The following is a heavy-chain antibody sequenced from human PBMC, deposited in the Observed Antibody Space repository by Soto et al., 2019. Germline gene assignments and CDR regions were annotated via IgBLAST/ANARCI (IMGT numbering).Heavy chain of an antibody. CDR3: TRDLSRGITMIALEIHY. Sequence: QVQLVESGGGVVQPGRSLRLSCAASGFTFNSYAMHWVRQAPGKGLELVAIISYDGSNKYYAESVKGRFTISRDNPKNTVYLQMSSLTAEDTAVYYCTRDLSRGITMIALEIHYWGQGTLVTVSS. V-gene: IGHV3-30-3*01. CDR1: GFTFNSYA. J-gene: IGHJ4*02. CDR2: ISYDGSNK. D-gene: IGHD3-22*01.